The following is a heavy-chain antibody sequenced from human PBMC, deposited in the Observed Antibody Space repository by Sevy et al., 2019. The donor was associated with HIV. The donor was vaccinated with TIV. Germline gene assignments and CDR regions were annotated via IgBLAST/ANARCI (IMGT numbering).Heavy chain of an antibody. CDR2: IRNKADSYTT. V-gene: IGHV3-72*01. J-gene: IGHJ4*02. D-gene: IGHD6-13*01. Sequence: GSLRLSCAASGFTFSDHYMEWVRQAPGKGLEWVGRIRNKADSYTTEYAASVKGRFTISRDESKNSLYLLMNSLKTEDTAVYYCATHAGIAAAGRVFDYWGQGTLVTVSS. CDR1: GFTFSDHY. CDR3: ATHAGIAAAGRVFDY.